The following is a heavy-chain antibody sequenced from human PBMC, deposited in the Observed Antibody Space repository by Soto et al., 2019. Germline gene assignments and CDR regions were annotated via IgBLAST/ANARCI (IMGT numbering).Heavy chain of an antibody. CDR1: GLTLSNAW. J-gene: IGHJ4*02. Sequence: EVQLVESGGGLVKPGWSLRLSCEAPGLTLSNAWMTWVRQSPGKGLEWVGRIKSKANGGTTDYGAAVKGRLTISRNDATNMLYLEITGLKSEDTAVYYCASNPPPEDYLRYWGQGTLVTVSS. CDR2: IKSKANGGTT. V-gene: IGHV3-15*01. CDR3: ASNPPPEDYLRY.